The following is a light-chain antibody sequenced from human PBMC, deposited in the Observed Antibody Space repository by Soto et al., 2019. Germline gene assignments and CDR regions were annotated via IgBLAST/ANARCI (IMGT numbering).Light chain of an antibody. CDR1: SSDVGGYNY. Sequence: QSVLTQPASVSESPGQSITISCTGTSSDVGGYNYVSWYQQHPGKAPKLMIYDVTNRPSGISNRFSGSKSGNTASLTISGLQAEYEADYYCSSYKSIRTLVFVTGTKVTVL. J-gene: IGLJ1*01. V-gene: IGLV2-14*01. CDR3: SSYKSIRTLV. CDR2: DVT.